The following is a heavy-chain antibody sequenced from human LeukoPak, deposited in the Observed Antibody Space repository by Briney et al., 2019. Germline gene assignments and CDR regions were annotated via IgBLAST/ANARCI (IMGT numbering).Heavy chain of an antibody. CDR2: ISSSGSTI. Sequence: PGGSLRLSCAASGFTFSGYRMNWIRQAPGKGLEWVSYISSSGSTIYYADSVKGRFTISRDNAKNSLYLQMNSLRAEDTAVYYCAGPKTGWSTTPFDYWGQGTLVTVSS. D-gene: IGHD2-15*01. CDR3: AGPKTGWSTTPFDY. J-gene: IGHJ4*02. CDR1: GFTFSGYR. V-gene: IGHV3-48*04.